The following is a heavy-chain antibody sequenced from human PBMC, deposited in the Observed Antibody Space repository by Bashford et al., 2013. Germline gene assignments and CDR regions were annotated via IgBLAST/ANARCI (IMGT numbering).Heavy chain of an antibody. CDR3: AGLQYTSSWYVDY. CDR2: NNYAT. Sequence: NNYATTYAASVKGRFTISRDDSKNTAYLQMNSLKTEDTALYYCAGLQYTSSWYVDYWGQGTLVTVSS. V-gene: IGHV3-73*01. J-gene: IGHJ4*02. D-gene: IGHD6-13*01.